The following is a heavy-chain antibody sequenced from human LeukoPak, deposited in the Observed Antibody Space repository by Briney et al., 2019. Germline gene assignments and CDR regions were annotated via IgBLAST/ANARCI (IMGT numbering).Heavy chain of an antibody. CDR1: GGSINNGDYS. Sequence: PSETLSPTLAVSGGSINNGDYSWSWIPPPPGRGPEWIGYIHHSGSTHYNPSLRSRVTLSVDRSKNQFSLKMNSVTAADTAVYYCARGATSSGYYLDYWGQGTLVTVSS. CDR2: IHHSGST. D-gene: IGHD3-22*01. J-gene: IGHJ4*02. CDR3: ARGATSSGYYLDY. V-gene: IGHV4-30-2*01.